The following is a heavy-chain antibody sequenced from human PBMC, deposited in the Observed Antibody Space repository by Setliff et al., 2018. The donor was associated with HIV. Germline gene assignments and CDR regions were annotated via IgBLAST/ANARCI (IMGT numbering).Heavy chain of an antibody. J-gene: IGHJ4*02. CDR2: IYSSGNT. CDR3: ARGGDGYNPGGGTFDH. D-gene: IGHD1-1*01. Sequence: PSETLSLTCNVSGGSISSGNYYWSWIRQPAGKRLEWIGRIYSSGNTNYNPSLKSRVTISADTSKNQFSLRLKSVTAAETAVYYCARGGDGYNPGGGTFDHWGQGTLVTVSS. CDR1: GGSISSGNYY. V-gene: IGHV4-61*02.